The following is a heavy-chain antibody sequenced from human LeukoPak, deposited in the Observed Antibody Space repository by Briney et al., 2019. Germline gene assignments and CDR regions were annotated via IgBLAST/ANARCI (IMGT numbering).Heavy chain of an antibody. Sequence: SETLSLTCTVSGGSISSSSYYWGWIRQPPGKGLEWIGSIYYSGSTYYNPSLKSRVTISVDTSKNQFSLKLSSVTAADTAVYYCARGDGYCSSTSCSLFDYWGQGTLVTVSS. D-gene: IGHD2-2*01. CDR2: IYYSGST. J-gene: IGHJ4*02. V-gene: IGHV4-39*01. CDR3: ARGDGYCSSTSCSLFDY. CDR1: GGSISSSSYY.